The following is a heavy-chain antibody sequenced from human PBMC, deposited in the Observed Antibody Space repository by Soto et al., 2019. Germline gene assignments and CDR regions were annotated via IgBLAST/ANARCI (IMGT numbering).Heavy chain of an antibody. Sequence: SETLSLTCAVYGGSFSGYYWSWIRQPPGKGLEWIGEINHSGSTNYNPSLKSRVTISVDTSKNQFSLKLSSVTAADTAVYYCARGLNSGGEPWFDPWGQGTLVTVSS. CDR2: INHSGST. D-gene: IGHD3-16*01. CDR1: GGSFSGYY. V-gene: IGHV4-34*01. CDR3: ARGLNSGGEPWFDP. J-gene: IGHJ5*02.